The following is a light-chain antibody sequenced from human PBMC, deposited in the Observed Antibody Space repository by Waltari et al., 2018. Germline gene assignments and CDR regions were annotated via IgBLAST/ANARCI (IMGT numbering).Light chain of an antibody. J-gene: IGLJ3*02. CDR1: SGSVSTTSY. CDR3: SLYMGSGIWV. V-gene: IGLV8-61*01. CDR2: KGN. Sequence: QTVVTQEPSLSVSPGGTVTLTCALSSGSVSTTSYATWYRQTPGQAPHTLLYKGNNLSSGVPDRFSGSILGNKVALTITGAQADDECHYYCSLYMGSGIWVFGGGTKLTVL.